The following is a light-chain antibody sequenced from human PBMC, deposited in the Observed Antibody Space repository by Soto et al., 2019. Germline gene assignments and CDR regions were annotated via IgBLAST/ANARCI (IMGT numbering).Light chain of an antibody. V-gene: IGLV2-14*01. Sequence: QSVLTQPASVSGSPGQSISISCNGSSSDVGGYNYVSWYQQHPGKAPKLIIYEVFDRPSGVPSRFSGSKSGNTASLTISGLQAEDEADYYCSSYRTGSTYVFGTGTKVTVL. CDR3: SSYRTGSTYV. CDR1: SSDVGGYNY. CDR2: EVF. J-gene: IGLJ1*01.